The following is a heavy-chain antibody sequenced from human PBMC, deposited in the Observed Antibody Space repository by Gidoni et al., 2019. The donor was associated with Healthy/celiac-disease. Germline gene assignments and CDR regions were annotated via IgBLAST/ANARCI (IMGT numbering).Heavy chain of an antibody. CDR1: GGSISSSNW. V-gene: IGHV4-4*02. CDR3: ARVATRVTLGRRPLVLGMDV. CDR2: IYHSGST. D-gene: IGHD2-21*02. Sequence: QVQLQESGPGLVKPSGTLSLTCAVSGGSISSSNWWSWVRQPPGKGLEWIGEIYHSGSTNYNPSLKSRVTISVDKSKNQFSLKLSSVTAADTAVYYCARVATRVTLGRRPLVLGMDVWGQGTTVTVSS. J-gene: IGHJ6*02.